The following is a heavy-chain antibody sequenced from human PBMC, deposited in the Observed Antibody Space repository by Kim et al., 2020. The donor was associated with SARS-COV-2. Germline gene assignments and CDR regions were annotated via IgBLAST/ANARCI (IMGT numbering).Heavy chain of an antibody. V-gene: IGHV1-3*01. CDR3: AAVAIAARRYYYYGMDV. CDR1: GYTFTSYA. D-gene: IGHD6-6*01. Sequence: ASVKVSCKASGYTFTSYAMHWVRQAPGQRLEWMGWINAGNGNTKYSQKFQGRVTITRDTSASTAYMELSSLRSEDTAVYYCAAVAIAARRYYYYGMDVWGQGNTVTVSS. J-gene: IGHJ6*02. CDR2: INAGNGNT.